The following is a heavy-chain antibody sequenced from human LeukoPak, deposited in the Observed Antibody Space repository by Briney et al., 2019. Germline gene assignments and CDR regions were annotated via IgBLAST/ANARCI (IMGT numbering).Heavy chain of an antibody. J-gene: IGHJ4*02. CDR1: GYTFTSYG. V-gene: IGHV1-18*01. CDR3: ARGLRCGGDCYSFDY. D-gene: IGHD2-21*02. Sequence: ASVTVSCKASGYTFTSYGISWVRQAPGQGLEWMGWISAYNGNTNYAQKLQGRATMTTDTSTSTAYMELRSLRSDDTAVYYCARGLRCGGDCYSFDYWGQGTLVTVSS. CDR2: ISAYNGNT.